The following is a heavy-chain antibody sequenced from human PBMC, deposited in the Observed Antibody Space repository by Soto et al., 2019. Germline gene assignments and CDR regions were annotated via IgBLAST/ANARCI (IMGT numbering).Heavy chain of an antibody. CDR3: ARVPYYYGSGTNPLGGMDV. D-gene: IGHD3-10*01. CDR2: IWYDGSNK. V-gene: IGHV3-33*08. J-gene: IGHJ6*02. CDR1: GFTFSSYA. Sequence: VQLLESGGGLVQPGGSLRLSCAASGFTFSSYAMSWVRQAPGKGLEWVAVIWYDGSNKYYADSVKGRFTISRDNSKNTLYLQMNSLRAEDTAVYYCARVPYYYGSGTNPLGGMDVWGQGTTVTVSS.